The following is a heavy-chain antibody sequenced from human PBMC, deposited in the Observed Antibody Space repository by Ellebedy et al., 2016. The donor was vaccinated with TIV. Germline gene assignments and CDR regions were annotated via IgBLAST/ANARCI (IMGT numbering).Heavy chain of an antibody. CDR1: GYTFSAYY. CDR3: ARDPLIAAGTNYYYYYGMDV. V-gene: IGHV1-18*04. Sequence: AASVQVSCKASGYTFSAYYMHWVRQAPRQDLEWLGWIIPNNGDSNCAQKLQGRVTMTTDTSTSTAYVELRSLRSDDTAVYYCARDPLIAAGTNYYYYYGMDVWGQGTTVTVSS. J-gene: IGHJ6*02. CDR2: IIPNNGDS. D-gene: IGHD6-13*01.